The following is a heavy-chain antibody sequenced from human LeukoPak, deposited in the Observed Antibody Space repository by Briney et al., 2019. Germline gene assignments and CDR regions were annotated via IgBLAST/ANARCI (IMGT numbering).Heavy chain of an antibody. CDR2: INHSGST. Sequence: SETLSLTCAVYGGSFSGYYWSWIRQPPGKGLEWIGEINHSGSTNYNPSLKSRVTISVDTSKNQFSLKLSSVTAADTAVYYCAGAHIVVVPDNWFDPWGQGTLVTVSS. V-gene: IGHV4-34*01. J-gene: IGHJ5*02. CDR3: AGAHIVVVPDNWFDP. D-gene: IGHD2-2*01. CDR1: GGSFSGYY.